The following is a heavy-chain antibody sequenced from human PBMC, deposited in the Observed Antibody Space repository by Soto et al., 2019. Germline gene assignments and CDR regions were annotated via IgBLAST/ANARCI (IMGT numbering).Heavy chain of an antibody. J-gene: IGHJ5*02. CDR3: ARDWGRKAAAAAGGWFDP. CDR2: IIPIFGTA. Sequence: QVQLVQSGAEVEEPGSSVKVSCKASGGTFSSYAISWVRQAPGQGLGWMGGIIPIFGTANYAQKFQGRVTITADESTSTAYMGLSRLGSEDTAVDFWARDWGRKAAAAAGGWFDPWGQGTLVTVSS. V-gene: IGHV1-69*01. CDR1: GGTFSSYA. D-gene: IGHD6-13*01.